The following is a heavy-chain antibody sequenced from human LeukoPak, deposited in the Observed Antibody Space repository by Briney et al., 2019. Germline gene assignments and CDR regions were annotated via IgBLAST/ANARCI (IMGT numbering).Heavy chain of an antibody. CDR3: ARGSGELRVPLDY. D-gene: IGHD1-26*01. CDR1: GGSISSSDYY. J-gene: IGHJ4*02. CDR2: VYYSGST. Sequence: SETLSLTCTVSGGSISSSDYYWGWIRQSPEKGLEWIGTVYYSGSTYYNPSLQSRVTISVDTSNNQFSLRLSSVTAADTAVYYCARGSGELRVPLDYWGQGTLVTVSS. V-gene: IGHV4-39*07.